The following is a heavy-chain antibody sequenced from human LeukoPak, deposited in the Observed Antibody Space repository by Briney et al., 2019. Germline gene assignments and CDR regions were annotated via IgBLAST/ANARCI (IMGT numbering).Heavy chain of an antibody. CDR2: IKEAGSEE. D-gene: IGHD6-13*01. CDR1: GFTFSTYW. V-gene: IGHV3-7*05. J-gene: IGHJ6*02. Sequence: TGGSLRLSCTASGFTFSTYWMSWVRQTPEKGLQWVANIKEAGSEEVYVDSVKGRFTISRDNAKSSLHLQMNSLRTEDTAVYYCARDPYSRSWSYGMDVWGQGTTVTVSS. CDR3: ARDPYSRSWSYGMDV.